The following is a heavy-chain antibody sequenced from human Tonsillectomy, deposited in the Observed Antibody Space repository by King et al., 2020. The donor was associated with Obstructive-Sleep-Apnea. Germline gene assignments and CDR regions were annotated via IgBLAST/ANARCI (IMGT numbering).Heavy chain of an antibody. V-gene: IGHV3-33*01. J-gene: IGHJ6*02. CDR2: IGYDGSNK. CDR3: ARVRIQLWYSMDV. CDR1: GFTFSSYG. Sequence: QLVQSGGGVVQPGRSLRLSCAASGFTFSSYGMHWVRQAPGKGLEWVAVIGYDGSNKYYAASVKGRFTISRDNSKNTLYLQMNSLRAEDTAVYYCARVRIQLWYSMDVWGQGTTVTVSS. D-gene: IGHD5-18*01.